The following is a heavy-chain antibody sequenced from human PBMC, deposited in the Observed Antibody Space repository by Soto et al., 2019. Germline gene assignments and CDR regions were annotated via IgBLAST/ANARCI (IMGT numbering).Heavy chain of an antibody. J-gene: IGHJ4*02. CDR1: GFTFRNYA. CDR2: ISGSGGRS. CDR3: AKSYFVWSSEQPYYFDY. V-gene: IGHV3-23*01. Sequence: VQLLDSGGGLVQPGGSLRLSCAASGFTFRNYAMTWVRQGPGKVLEWVSGISGSGGRSYYADSVQGRFTISRDNSKSTLYLPMNSLIAEDKAVYYCAKSYFVWSSEQPYYFDYWGQGTLVTVSS. D-gene: IGHD3-16*01.